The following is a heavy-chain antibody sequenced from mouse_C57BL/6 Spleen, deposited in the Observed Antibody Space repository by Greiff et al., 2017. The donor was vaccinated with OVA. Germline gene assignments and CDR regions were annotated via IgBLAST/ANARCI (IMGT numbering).Heavy chain of an antibody. V-gene: IGHV5-17*01. Sequence: EVKVVESGGGLVKPGGSLKLSCAASGFTFSDYGMHWVRQAPEQGLEWVAYISSGSSTTHYADTVKGRFTIARDNANSTLFLQMTSLRSEDTAMYYCERQNYFDYWGKGTPLTVSS. J-gene: IGHJ2*01. CDR3: ERQNYFDY. CDR2: ISSGSSTT. CDR1: GFTFSDYG.